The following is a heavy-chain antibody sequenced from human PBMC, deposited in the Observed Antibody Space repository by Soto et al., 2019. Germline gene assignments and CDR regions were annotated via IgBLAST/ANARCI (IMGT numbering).Heavy chain of an antibody. CDR2: IYHAGSV. V-gene: IGHV4-38-2*01. J-gene: IGHJ6*02. CDR3: ARTFDYYGMDV. CDR1: GYSIGSGYY. Sequence: ETLSLTCSVSGYSIGSGYYWAWIRQSPGKGLEWIGSIYHAGSVYYNPSLNGRVALSMDTSKNHFSLKLTSVTAADTAVYYCARTFDYYGMDVWGQGTTVTVSS.